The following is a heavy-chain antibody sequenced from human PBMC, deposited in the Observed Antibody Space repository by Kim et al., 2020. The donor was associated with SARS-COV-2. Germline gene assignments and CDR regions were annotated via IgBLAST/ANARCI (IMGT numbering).Heavy chain of an antibody. CDR3: ARAPIIPGMLTTVTSKFSYAFDI. CDR1: GFTFSSYW. Sequence: GSLRLSCAASGFTFSSYWMNWVRQAPGKGLEWVANIKQDGSEKYYVDSVKGRFTISRDNVKDSLYLQMNSLRAEDTAVYYCARAPIIPGMLTTVTSKFSYAFDIWGQGTMVTVSS. D-gene: IGHD4-17*01. V-gene: IGHV3-7*03. CDR2: IKQDGSEK. J-gene: IGHJ3*02.